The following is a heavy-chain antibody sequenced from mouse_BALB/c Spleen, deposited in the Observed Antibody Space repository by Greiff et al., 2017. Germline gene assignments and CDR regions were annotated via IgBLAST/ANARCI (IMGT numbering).Heavy chain of an antibody. CDR3: ARDRGGMDY. J-gene: IGHJ2*01. CDR2: IWAGGST. D-gene: IGHD1-1*02. Sequence: VMLVESGPGLVAPSQSLSITCTVSGFSLTSYGVHWVRQPPGKGLEWLGVIWAGGSTNYNSALMSRLSISKDNSKSQVFLKMNSLQTDDTAMYYCARDRGGMDYWGQGTTLTVSS. V-gene: IGHV2-9*02. CDR1: GFSLTSYG.